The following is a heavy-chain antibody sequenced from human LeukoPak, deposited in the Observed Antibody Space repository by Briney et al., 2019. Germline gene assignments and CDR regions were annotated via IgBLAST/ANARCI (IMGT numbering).Heavy chain of an antibody. CDR1: ANTLGYY. D-gene: IGHD1-26*01. J-gene: IGHJ4*02. CDR3: ARAFLGSSYYLDY. Sequence: GASVKVSCKASANTLGYYMHWVRQAPGQGPEWMGWINPNSGDTNYAQKFQGRVTMTRDMSISTAYMDLSRLTSDDTAVYYCARAFLGSSYYLDYWGQGTLVTVSS. V-gene: IGHV1-2*02. CDR2: INPNSGDT.